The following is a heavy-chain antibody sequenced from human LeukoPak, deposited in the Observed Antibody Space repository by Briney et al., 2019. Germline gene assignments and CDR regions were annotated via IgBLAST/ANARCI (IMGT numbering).Heavy chain of an antibody. D-gene: IGHD1-26*01. V-gene: IGHV3-23*01. J-gene: IGHJ4*02. Sequence: GGSLRLSCEASGFTFSSYAMSWVRQAPGKGLEWVSGIIDSGDITYYANSVKGRFTISRDNAENSLYLQISSLRAEDTAVYYCARVYSESPSPFDSWGQGTLVTVSS. CDR1: GFTFSSYA. CDR2: IIDSGDIT. CDR3: ARVYSESPSPFDS.